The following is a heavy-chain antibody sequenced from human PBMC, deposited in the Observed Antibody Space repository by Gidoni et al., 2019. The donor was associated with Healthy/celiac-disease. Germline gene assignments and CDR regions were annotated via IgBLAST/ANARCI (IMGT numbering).Heavy chain of an antibody. V-gene: IGHV2-70*01. CDR1: GFSLSTSGMC. CDR3: ARIPQVREPPYYYYGMDV. J-gene: IGHJ6*02. CDR2: IDWDDDK. Sequence: QVTLRESGPALVKPTQTLTLTCTFSGFSLSTSGMCVSWIRQPPGKALEWLALIDWDDDKYYSTSLKTRLTISKDTSKNQVVLTMTNMDPVDTATYYCARIPQVREPPYYYYGMDVWGQGTTVTVSS. D-gene: IGHD3-10*01.